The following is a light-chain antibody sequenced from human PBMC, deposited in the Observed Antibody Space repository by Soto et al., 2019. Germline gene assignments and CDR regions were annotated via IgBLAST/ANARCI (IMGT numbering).Light chain of an antibody. Sequence: EIVMTQSPATLSVSPGERATLSCRASQSVSSILAWYQQKPGQAPRLLIYGASTRATGIPARFSGSGSGTEFTLTISSLQSEDFAVYYCQQYNSWLWTFGQGTKVDIK. CDR2: GAS. J-gene: IGKJ1*01. CDR1: QSVSSI. CDR3: QQYNSWLWT. V-gene: IGKV3-15*01.